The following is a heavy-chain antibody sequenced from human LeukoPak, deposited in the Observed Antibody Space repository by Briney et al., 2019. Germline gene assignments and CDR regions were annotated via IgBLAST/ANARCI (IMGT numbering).Heavy chain of an antibody. CDR2: INPNSGGT. V-gene: IGHV1-2*02. J-gene: IGHJ4*02. D-gene: IGHD5-18*01. CDR1: GYTFTGYY. CDR3: ARGGPAIAWIQLWPLLDY. Sequence: ASVKVSCKASGYTFTGYYMHWVRQAPGQGLEWMGWINPNSGGTNYAQKFQGRVTMTRDTSISTAYMELSRLRSDDTAVYYCARGGPAIAWIQLWPLLDYWGQGTLVTVST.